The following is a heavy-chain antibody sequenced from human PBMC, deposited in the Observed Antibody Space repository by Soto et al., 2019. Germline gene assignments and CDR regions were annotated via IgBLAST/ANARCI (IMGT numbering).Heavy chain of an antibody. CDR2: LFYTGHT. J-gene: IGHJ3*02. CDR1: GHSMSNTDYF. D-gene: IGHD3-16*01. CDR3: ARHDDSGTLLGVFDI. V-gene: IGHV4-39*01. Sequence: SETLSLTCTVSGHSMSNTDYFWGWIRQTPWSDLQWIGSLFYTGHTYYNPSLLSRVTISADTSRNQFFLRLTSVTAADTAVYYCARHDDSGTLLGVFDIWGQGTVVIVSS.